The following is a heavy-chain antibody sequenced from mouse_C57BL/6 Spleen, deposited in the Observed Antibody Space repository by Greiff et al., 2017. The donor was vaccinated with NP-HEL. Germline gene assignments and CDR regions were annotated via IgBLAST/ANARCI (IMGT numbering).Heavy chain of an antibody. CDR3: ARETAQATGAMEY. CDR1: GYTFTNYW. Sequence: QVQLQQSGAELVRPGTSVKMSCKASGYTFTNYWIGWAKQRPGHGLEWIGDIYPGGGYTNYNEKFKGKATLTADKSSSTAYMQFSSLTSEDSAIYYCARETAQATGAMEYWGQGTSVTVSS. CDR2: IYPGGGYT. D-gene: IGHD3-2*02. V-gene: IGHV1-63*01. J-gene: IGHJ4*01.